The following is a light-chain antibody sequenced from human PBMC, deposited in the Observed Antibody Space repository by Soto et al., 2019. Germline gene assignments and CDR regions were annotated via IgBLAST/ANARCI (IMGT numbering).Light chain of an antibody. CDR1: QSVSSSY. CDR3: QQYGSSPFLT. CDR2: GAS. Sequence: EIVLTQSPGTLSLSTGERATLSCRASQSVSSSYLAWYHQKPGQAPRLLIYGASSRATGIPDRFSGSGSGTDFTLTISRLEPEDFAVYYCQQYGSSPFLTFGGGTKVDIK. J-gene: IGKJ4*01. V-gene: IGKV3-20*01.